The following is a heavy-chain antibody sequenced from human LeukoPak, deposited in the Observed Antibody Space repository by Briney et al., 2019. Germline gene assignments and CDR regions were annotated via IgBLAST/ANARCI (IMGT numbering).Heavy chain of an antibody. V-gene: IGHV3-33*06. J-gene: IGHJ4*02. CDR1: GFTFSSYG. Sequence: QSGGSLRLSCAASGFTFSSYGMHWVRQAPGKGLEWVAVIWYDGSNKYYADSVKGRFTISRDNSKNTLYLQMDSLRAEDTAVYYCAKERWIHLRYYFDYWGQGTLVTVSS. CDR2: IWYDGSNK. CDR3: AKERWIHLRYYFDY. D-gene: IGHD5-18*01.